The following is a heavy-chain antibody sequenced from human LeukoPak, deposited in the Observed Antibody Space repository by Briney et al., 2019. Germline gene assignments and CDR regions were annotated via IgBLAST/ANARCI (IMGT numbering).Heavy chain of an antibody. V-gene: IGHV4-61*01. CDR2: IQYSGST. Sequence: PSETLSLTCTVSGXSVSGISFYWSWIRQPPGTGLQYIGYIQYSGSTNYNPSLKSRVTISVDTSKNQFSLKLSSVTAADTAVYYCARYYDSSGYWSTPHFDYWGQGTLVTVSS. D-gene: IGHD3-22*01. J-gene: IGHJ4*02. CDR1: GXSVSGISFY. CDR3: ARYYDSSGYWSTPHFDY.